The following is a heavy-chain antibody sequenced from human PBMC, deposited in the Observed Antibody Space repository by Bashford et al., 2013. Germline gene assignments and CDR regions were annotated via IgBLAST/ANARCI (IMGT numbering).Heavy chain of an antibody. CDR1: GYTFTGYY. J-gene: IGHJ5*02. CDR2: INPNSGGT. Sequence: ASVKVSCKASGYTFTGYYMHWVRQAPGQGLEWMGWINPNSGGTNYAQKFQGRVTMTRDTSISTAYMELSRLRSDDTAVYYCARVPYDFWSGYYSYNWFDPWGQGTLVTVSS. V-gene: IGHV1-2*02. CDR3: ARVPYDFWSGYYSYNWFDP. D-gene: IGHD3-3*01.